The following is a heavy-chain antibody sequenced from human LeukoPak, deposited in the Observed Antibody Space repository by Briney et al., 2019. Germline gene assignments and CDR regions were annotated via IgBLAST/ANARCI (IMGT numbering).Heavy chain of an antibody. CDR2: IYSSGST. CDR3: ARGFRSSWYVDF. D-gene: IGHD6-13*01. Sequence: SETLSLTCTVSGGSISNYYWSWIRQPPGKGLEWIGYIYSSGSTDYNPSLKSRVTISVDTSKNQFSLKLSSVTAADTAVYYCARGFRSSWYVDFWGQGTLVTVSS. J-gene: IGHJ4*02. CDR1: GGSISNYY. V-gene: IGHV4-59*08.